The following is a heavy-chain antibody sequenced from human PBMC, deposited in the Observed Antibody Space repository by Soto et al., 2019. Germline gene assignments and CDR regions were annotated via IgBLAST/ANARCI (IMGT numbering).Heavy chain of an antibody. CDR2: VYSTGST. Sequence: SETLSLTCNVSGGSIRSYYWSWVRQPAGKALEWIGRVYSTGSTNYNPSLRSRVSISVDTSKNQFSLTVTSVTAADTAVYYCAREGASGFGMDVWGQGTTVTVSS. J-gene: IGHJ6*02. CDR1: GGSIRSYY. V-gene: IGHV4-4*07. D-gene: IGHD1-26*01. CDR3: AREGASGFGMDV.